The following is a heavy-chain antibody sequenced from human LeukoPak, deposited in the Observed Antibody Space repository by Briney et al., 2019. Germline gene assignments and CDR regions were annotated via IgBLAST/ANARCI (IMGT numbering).Heavy chain of an antibody. J-gene: IGHJ4*02. D-gene: IGHD6-6*01. CDR3: ATVVLRYYFDY. CDR2: FDPEDGET. CDR1: GYTLTELS. V-gene: IGHV1-24*01. Sequence: GASAKVSCKVSGYTLTELSMHWVRQAPGKGLEWMGGFDPEDGETIYAQKFQGRVTTTEDTSTDTAYMELSSLRSEDTAVYYCATVVLRYYFDYWGQGTLVTVSS.